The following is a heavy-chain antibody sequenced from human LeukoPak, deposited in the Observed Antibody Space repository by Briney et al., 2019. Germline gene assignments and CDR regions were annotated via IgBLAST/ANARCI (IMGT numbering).Heavy chain of an antibody. Sequence: PSETLSLTCSVSGDSITGGTYYWGWIRQPPGQGLEWIGNMHYSGSTYYNPSLESRVTISVDTSKNQFSLKLNSVTATDTAVSFCARVVAVPQSVGYFSDYCSQGTLVTVSS. CDR1: GDSITGGTYY. V-gene: IGHV4-39*02. CDR2: MHYSGST. D-gene: IGHD2-21*01. J-gene: IGHJ4*02. CDR3: ARVVAVPQSVGYFSDY.